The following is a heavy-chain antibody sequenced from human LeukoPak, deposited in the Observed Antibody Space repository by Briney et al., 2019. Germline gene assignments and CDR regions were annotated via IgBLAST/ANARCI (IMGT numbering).Heavy chain of an antibody. CDR3: AKDFTGLWPYYFDY. CDR1: GFTFSSYG. J-gene: IGHJ4*02. Sequence: PGGSLRLSCAASGFTFSSYGMHWVRQAPGKGLEWVAFIRYDASNKYYADSVKGRFTISRDNSKNTLYLQMNSLRAEDTAVYYCAKDFTGLWPYYFDYWGQGTLVTVSS. V-gene: IGHV3-30*02. D-gene: IGHD2-21*01. CDR2: IRYDASNK.